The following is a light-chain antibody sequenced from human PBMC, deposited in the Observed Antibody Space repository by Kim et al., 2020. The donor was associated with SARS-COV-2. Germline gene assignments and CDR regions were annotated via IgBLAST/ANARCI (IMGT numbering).Light chain of an antibody. CDR1: RSNSGANSD. Sequence: MTIACTGNRSNSGANSDVHWYQRPPGTAPKLLIYSSHERPAGVPDRCSGSKSGASASLAITGLQAEDEAEYFCQSYDSSLSGSKVFGGGTQLTVL. V-gene: IGLV1-40*01. J-gene: IGLJ3*02. CDR2: SSH. CDR3: QSYDSSLSGSKV.